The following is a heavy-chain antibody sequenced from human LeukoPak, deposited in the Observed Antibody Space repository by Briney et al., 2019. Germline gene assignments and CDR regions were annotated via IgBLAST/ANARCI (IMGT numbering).Heavy chain of an antibody. CDR1: GGSFIGYY. Sequence: SETLSLTCAVYGGSFIGYYWSWIRQAPGKGLEWIGNIDHTESTKYKPSLKSRVTILVDTSKNQFSLKLTSVTAADTAVYYCAREEWFDPWGQGTLVTVSS. CDR3: AREEWFDP. J-gene: IGHJ5*02. V-gene: IGHV4-34*01. CDR2: IDHTEST.